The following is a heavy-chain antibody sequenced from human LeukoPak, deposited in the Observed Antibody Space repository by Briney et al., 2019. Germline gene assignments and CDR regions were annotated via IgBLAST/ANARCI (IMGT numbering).Heavy chain of an antibody. CDR3: ARDESGAGGMDV. CDR1: GDTFTGYY. V-gene: IGHV1-2*02. J-gene: IGHJ6*02. D-gene: IGHD1-26*01. Sequence: ASVMVSCKASGDTFTGYYMHWVRQAPGQGLEWMVWINPNSGGTNYAQKFQGRVTMTRDTSISTAYMELSRLRSDDTAVYYCARDESGAGGMDVWGQGTTVTVSS. CDR2: INPNSGGT.